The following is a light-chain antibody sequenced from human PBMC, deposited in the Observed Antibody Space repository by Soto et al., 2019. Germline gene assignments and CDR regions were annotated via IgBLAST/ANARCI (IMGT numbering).Light chain of an antibody. CDR2: GAS. Sequence: EIGFTQSPFTLSLSPGERGTLSCRASQSVSSSYLAWYQQKPGQAPRLLIYGASSRATGIPDRFSGSGSGTDFTLTISRLEPEDFAVYYCQQYGSSPWTFGQRTKVDI. V-gene: IGKV3-20*01. CDR3: QQYGSSPWT. J-gene: IGKJ1*01. CDR1: QSVSSSY.